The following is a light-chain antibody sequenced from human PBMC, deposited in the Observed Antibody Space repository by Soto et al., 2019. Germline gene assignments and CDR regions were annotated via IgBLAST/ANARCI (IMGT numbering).Light chain of an antibody. CDR1: QNINNY. J-gene: IGKJ5*01. V-gene: IGKV1-33*01. CDR3: PQYENLPP. CDR2: DAS. Sequence: DIKITKYPSSLSESVGYLVTSNFQASQNINNYLNWYPQKPGRAPKILIYDASNLEAGVPSRFRGSGSGTDFTLPISRLQPEEIATDDCPQYENLPPVGHGTRLE.